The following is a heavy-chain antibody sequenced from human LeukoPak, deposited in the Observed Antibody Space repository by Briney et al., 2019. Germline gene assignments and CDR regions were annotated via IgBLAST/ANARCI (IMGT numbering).Heavy chain of an antibody. CDR2: ISPDGSTT. D-gene: IGHD3-10*01. Sequence: GGSLRLSCAASEFTFSSYGMHWVRHAPGKGLVGVSRISPDGSTTSYADSVKGRFTISRDNAKNTLYLQMKSLRAEDTAVYYCARAGAPYGFDIWGQGTMVTVSS. CDR1: EFTFSSYG. J-gene: IGHJ3*02. CDR3: ARAGAPYGFDI. V-gene: IGHV3-74*01.